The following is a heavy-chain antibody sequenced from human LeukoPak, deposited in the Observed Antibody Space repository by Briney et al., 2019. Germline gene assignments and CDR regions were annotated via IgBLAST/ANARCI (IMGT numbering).Heavy chain of an antibody. Sequence: SETLSLTCIVSGGYISSYYWSWIRQPAGQGLEWIGRIYISGRTRGSTSYNPSLKIRVTMSVDTSKNQFSLKLISVTAADTAVYYCAREYYDFWSGYYTNVYYFDYWGQGTLVTVSS. CDR2: IYISGRTRGST. V-gene: IGHV4-4*07. D-gene: IGHD3-3*01. CDR1: GGYISSYY. CDR3: AREYYDFWSGYYTNVYYFDY. J-gene: IGHJ4*02.